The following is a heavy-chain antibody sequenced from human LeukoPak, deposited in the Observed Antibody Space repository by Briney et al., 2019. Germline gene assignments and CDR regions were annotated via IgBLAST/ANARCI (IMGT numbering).Heavy chain of an antibody. CDR3: AKTSTVWFGELVGPFYYYGMDV. Sequence: SSVNVSCKFSGYTLTELSMHWVRQAPGRGLEWMGGFDPEDGETIYAQKFQGRVTITADEYTSTAYMELSSLRSEDTAVYYCAKTSTVWFGELVGPFYYYGMDVWGQGTTVTVSS. CDR2: FDPEDGET. CDR1: GYTLTELS. V-gene: IGHV1-24*01. J-gene: IGHJ6*02. D-gene: IGHD3-10*01.